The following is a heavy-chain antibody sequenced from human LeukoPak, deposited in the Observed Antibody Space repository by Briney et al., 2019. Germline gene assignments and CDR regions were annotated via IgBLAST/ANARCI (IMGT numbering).Heavy chain of an antibody. Sequence: GGSLRLSCGASGFTFSRDWMSWVRQAPGKGLEWVANINQDGRRKYYVDSVEGRFTISRDNAKKSLFLQMNSLGVEDTAVYYCASRKNTPHLPDYWGQGTLVTVSS. V-gene: IGHV3-7*05. CDR3: ASRKNTPHLPDY. J-gene: IGHJ4*02. CDR1: GFTFSRDW. CDR2: INQDGRRK. D-gene: IGHD2/OR15-2a*01.